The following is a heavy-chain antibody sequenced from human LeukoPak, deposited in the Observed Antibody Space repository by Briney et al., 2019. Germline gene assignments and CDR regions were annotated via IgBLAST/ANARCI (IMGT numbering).Heavy chain of an antibody. Sequence: SETLSLTCTVSGGSISSSSYYWGWIRQPPGKGLEWIGSIYYSGSTYYNPSLKSRVTISVDTSKNQFSLKLSSVTAADTAVYYCARHFGVVSHYYYYYYYMDVWGKGTTVTVSS. CDR1: GGSISSSSYY. CDR3: ARHFGVVSHYYYYYYYMDV. D-gene: IGHD3-3*01. V-gene: IGHV4-39*01. CDR2: IYYSGST. J-gene: IGHJ6*03.